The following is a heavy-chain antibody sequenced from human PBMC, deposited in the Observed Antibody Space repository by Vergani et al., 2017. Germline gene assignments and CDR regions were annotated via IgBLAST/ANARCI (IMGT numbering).Heavy chain of an antibody. CDR3: ARVAYSSSWVQPWGAFDI. V-gene: IGHV4-39*01. CDR2: IYYSGST. CDR1: GGSISSSSSY. J-gene: IGHJ3*02. Sequence: QLQLQESGPGLVKPSETLSLTCTVSGGSISSSSSYWGWIRQPPGKGLEWIVSIYYSGSTYYNPSLKSRVTRSVDTSKNQFSLKLSSVTAADTAVYYCARVAYSSSWVQPWGAFDIWGQGTMVTVSS. D-gene: IGHD6-13*01.